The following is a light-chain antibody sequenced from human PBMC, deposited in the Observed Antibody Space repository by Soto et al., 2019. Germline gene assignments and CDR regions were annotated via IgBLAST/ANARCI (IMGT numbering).Light chain of an antibody. V-gene: IGKV3-20*01. J-gene: IGKJ1*01. CDR2: ATS. CDR3: QQYASLPRT. Sequence: EIVLTQSPGTLSLFPGERATFSCRTSQSISATYLAWYQQKPGQAPRLLIYATSSRATGIPDRFSGSGSRTDFTLPISRLEPYDSAVYYCQQYASLPRTFGQGTKVEI. CDR1: QSISATY.